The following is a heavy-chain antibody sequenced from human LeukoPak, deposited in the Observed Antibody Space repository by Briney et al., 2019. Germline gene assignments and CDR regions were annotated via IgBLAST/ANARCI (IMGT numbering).Heavy chain of an antibody. Sequence: ASVTLSCTASGYTFTNYGISWVRQAPGHGLEWMGWISAYNGNTNYSQKLQGRVTMTTDTSTNTASMELRSLRSDDTAVYYCARDAVVVAATFHYWGQGTLVTVSS. CDR3: ARDAVVVAATFHY. CDR1: GYTFTNYG. D-gene: IGHD2-15*01. J-gene: IGHJ4*02. V-gene: IGHV1-18*01. CDR2: ISAYNGNT.